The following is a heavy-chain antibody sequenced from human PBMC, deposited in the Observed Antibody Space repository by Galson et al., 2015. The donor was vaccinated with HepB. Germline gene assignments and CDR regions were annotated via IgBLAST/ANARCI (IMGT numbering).Heavy chain of an antibody. CDR3: ARDPHTTAAAGTGADY. CDR1: GFTFGSYA. CDR2: ISYDGSDA. J-gene: IGHJ4*02. Sequence: SLRLSCAASGFTFGSYAMHWVRQAPGKGLEWVAVISYDGSDAYYVDSVKGRFAISRDNSKNTLYLHMNGLRVEDTAVYYCARDPHTTAAAGTGADYWGQGTLVTVSS. V-gene: IGHV3-30*09. D-gene: IGHD6-13*01.